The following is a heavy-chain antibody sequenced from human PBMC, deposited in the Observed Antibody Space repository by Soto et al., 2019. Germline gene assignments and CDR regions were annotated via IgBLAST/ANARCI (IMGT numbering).Heavy chain of an antibody. J-gene: IGHJ1*01. Sequence: GSLRLSCVASGFTFSSYAMHWVRQAPGKGLEWVAVISFDGINKFYGDSVKGRFTISRDNYKNTMYLQMNRLRIEDTAVYYCVKEFGPSEHWGQGTLVTVSS. CDR1: GFTFSSYA. V-gene: IGHV3-30*18. D-gene: IGHD3-16*01. CDR3: VKEFGPSEH. CDR2: ISFDGINK.